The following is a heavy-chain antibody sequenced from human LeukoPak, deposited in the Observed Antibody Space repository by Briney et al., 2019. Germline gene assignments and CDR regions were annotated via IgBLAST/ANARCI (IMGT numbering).Heavy chain of an antibody. CDR1: GFTFSDYY. V-gene: IGHV3-11*01. J-gene: IGHJ3*02. Sequence: AARSLRLSCAASGFTFSDYYMSWIRHAPGKGLEWGSYISSSGSTIYYADSVTGRFTISRDNAKNSLYLQMNSRRAEDTAVYYCAGDGSGYCYAFDIWGQGTMVTVSS. CDR2: ISSSGSTI. CDR3: AGDGSGYCYAFDI. D-gene: IGHD3-22*01.